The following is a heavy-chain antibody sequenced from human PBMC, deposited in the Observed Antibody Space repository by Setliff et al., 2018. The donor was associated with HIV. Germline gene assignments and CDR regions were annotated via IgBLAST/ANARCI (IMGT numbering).Heavy chain of an antibody. Sequence: PGGSLRLSCAASGFTLSNYWMTWVRQAPGKGLEWVAHINKDGSHQDYVDSVKGRFTISRTNAKNSLSLQINSLRVEDTALYYCAKDTLPASARGSSMDVWGKGTTVTVSS. J-gene: IGHJ6*03. CDR1: GFTLSNYW. CDR3: AKDTLPASARGSSMDV. CDR2: INKDGSHQ. V-gene: IGHV3-7*03.